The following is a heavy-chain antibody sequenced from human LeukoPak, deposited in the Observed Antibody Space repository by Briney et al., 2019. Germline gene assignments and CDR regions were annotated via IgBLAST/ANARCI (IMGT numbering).Heavy chain of an antibody. CDR1: GGSISSYY. Sequence: PSETLSLTCTVSGGSISSYYWNWIRQPPGKGLEWIGYIYYSGITNCNPSLKSRVTISVDTSKNQFSLKLTSVTAADTAVYYCARAGRWEGRPHAFDIWGQGTMVTVSS. V-gene: IGHV4-59*01. J-gene: IGHJ3*02. CDR2: IYYSGIT. D-gene: IGHD1-26*01. CDR3: ARAGRWEGRPHAFDI.